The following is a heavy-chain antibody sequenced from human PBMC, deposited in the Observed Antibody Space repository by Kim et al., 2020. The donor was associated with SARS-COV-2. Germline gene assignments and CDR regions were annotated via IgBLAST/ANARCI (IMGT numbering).Heavy chain of an antibody. V-gene: IGHV2-5*02. CDR1: GFSLSTSGVG. D-gene: IGHD3-10*01. CDR2: IYWDDDK. Sequence: SGPTLVKPTQTLTLTCTFSGFSLSTSGVGVGWIRQPPGKALEWLALIYWDDDKRYSPSLKSRLTITKDTSKNQVVLTMTNMDPVDTATYYCAHRTGSGSYYKSDAFDIWGQGTMVTVSS. J-gene: IGHJ3*02. CDR3: AHRTGSGSYYKSDAFDI.